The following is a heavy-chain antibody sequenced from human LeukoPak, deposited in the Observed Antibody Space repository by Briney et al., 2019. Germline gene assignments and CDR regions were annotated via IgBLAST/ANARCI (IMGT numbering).Heavy chain of an antibody. CDR3: ARGGGFCGGDCYGIDY. CDR1: GFTFSPYT. CDR2: ISSSSNYI. D-gene: IGHD2-21*01. Sequence: GGSLRLSCAASGFTFSPYTMIWVRQVPGKGLEWVSSISSSSNYIYYADSVKGRFTTSRDDAKNSLYLQMNDLRAEDTAVYYCARGGGFCGGDCYGIDYWGQGALVTVSS. V-gene: IGHV3-21*01. J-gene: IGHJ4*02.